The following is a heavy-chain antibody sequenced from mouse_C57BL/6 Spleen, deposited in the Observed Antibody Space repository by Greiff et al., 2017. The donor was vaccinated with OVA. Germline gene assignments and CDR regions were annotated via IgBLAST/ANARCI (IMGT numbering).Heavy chain of an antibody. CDR1: GFNIKDDY. Sequence: VQLKQSGAELVRPGASVKLSCTASGFNIKDDYMHWVKQRPEQGLEWIGWIDPENGDTEYASKFQGKATITADTSSNTAYLQLSSLTSEDTAVYYCTGDGSSVWGTGTTVTVSS. V-gene: IGHV14-4*01. CDR3: TGDGSSV. J-gene: IGHJ1*03. D-gene: IGHD1-1*01. CDR2: IDPENGDT.